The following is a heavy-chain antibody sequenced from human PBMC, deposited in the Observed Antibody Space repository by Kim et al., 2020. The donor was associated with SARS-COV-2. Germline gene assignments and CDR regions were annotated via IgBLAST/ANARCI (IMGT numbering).Heavy chain of an antibody. Sequence: ASVKVSCKASGYTFTDYAIHWVRQAPGQSLEWMGWLNLGSGDTKYSQKFQPRVSFTRDTSASTAYMELGSLTSEDTAVYYCATYIWGAHSCDYWGQGTLV. CDR1: GYTFTDYA. CDR2: LNLGSGDT. J-gene: IGHJ4*02. CDR3: ATYIWGAHSCDY. V-gene: IGHV1-3*01. D-gene: IGHD7-27*01.